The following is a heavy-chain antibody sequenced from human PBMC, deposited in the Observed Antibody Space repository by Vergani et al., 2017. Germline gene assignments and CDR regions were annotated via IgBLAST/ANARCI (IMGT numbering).Heavy chain of an antibody. Sequence: QVQLVQSGAEVKKPGSSVKVSCKASGGPFSSYAISWVRQAPGQGLEWMGRIIPIFGTANYAQKFQGRVTLTADESTSTAYVELSSLRSEDTAVYYCARDRGYYYDSSGYGTDYWGQGTLVTVSS. J-gene: IGHJ4*02. CDR3: ARDRGYYYDSSGYGTDY. CDR1: GGPFSSYA. V-gene: IGHV1-69*13. CDR2: IIPIFGTA. D-gene: IGHD3-22*01.